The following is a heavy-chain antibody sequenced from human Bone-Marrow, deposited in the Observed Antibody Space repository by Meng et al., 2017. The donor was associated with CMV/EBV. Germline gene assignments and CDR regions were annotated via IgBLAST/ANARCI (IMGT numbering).Heavy chain of an antibody. CDR3: ARGGAFTVTRHPNNWFDP. CDR1: GYSFTSYW. Sequence: GESLKISCKGSGYSFTSYWIGWVRQMPGKGLEWMGIIYPGDSDTRYSPSFQGQVTISADKSISTPYLQWSSLKASDTAMYYCARGGAFTVTRHPNNWFDPWGQGTRVTVSS. V-gene: IGHV5-51*01. CDR2: IYPGDSDT. D-gene: IGHD4-11*01. J-gene: IGHJ5*02.